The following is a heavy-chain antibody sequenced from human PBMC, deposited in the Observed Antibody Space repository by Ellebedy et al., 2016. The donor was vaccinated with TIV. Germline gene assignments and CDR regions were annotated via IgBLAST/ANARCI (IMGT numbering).Heavy chain of an antibody. Sequence: GGSLRLSXAASGFTFDDYAMHWVRQAPGKGLEWVSGISWNSGSIGYADSVKGRFTISRDNAKNSLYLQMNSLRAEDTAVYYCARDLGGGNSYWGQGTLVTVSS. J-gene: IGHJ4*02. CDR2: ISWNSGSI. V-gene: IGHV3-9*01. D-gene: IGHD4-23*01. CDR3: ARDLGGGNSY. CDR1: GFTFDDYA.